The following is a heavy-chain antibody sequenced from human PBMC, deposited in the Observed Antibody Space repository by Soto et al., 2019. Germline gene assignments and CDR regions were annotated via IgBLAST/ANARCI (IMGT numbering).Heavy chain of an antibody. CDR3: AREGYDLSSSWSYNWFDP. Sequence: ASVKVSCKASGYTFTNYGISWVRQAPGQGLEWMGWISAYNGNTDYAQKLQGRVTMTTDTSTSTAYMELRSLRAEDTAVYYCAREGYDLSSSWSYNWFDPWGQGTLVTVSS. CDR2: ISAYNGNT. D-gene: IGHD6-13*01. J-gene: IGHJ5*02. V-gene: IGHV1-18*01. CDR1: GYTFTNYG.